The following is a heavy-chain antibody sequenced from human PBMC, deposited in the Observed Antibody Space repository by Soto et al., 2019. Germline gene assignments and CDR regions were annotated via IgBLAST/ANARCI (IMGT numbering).Heavy chain of an antibody. J-gene: IGHJ4*02. Sequence: ASVKVSCKASGYTFTSYDINWVRQATGQGLEWMGWMNPNSGNTGYAQKFQGRVTMTRNTSISTAYMELSSLRSEDTAVYYCARDHSSSWYGTFDYWGQGTLVTVSS. D-gene: IGHD6-13*01. V-gene: IGHV1-8*01. CDR1: GYTFTSYD. CDR3: ARDHSSSWYGTFDY. CDR2: MNPNSGNT.